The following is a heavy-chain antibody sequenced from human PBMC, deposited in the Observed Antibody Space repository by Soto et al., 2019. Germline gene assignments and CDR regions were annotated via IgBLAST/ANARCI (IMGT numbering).Heavy chain of an antibody. CDR3: GRRDGVWYGDPGPVDS. CDR1: GGSIGTGGYS. J-gene: IGHJ4*02. Sequence: QLQLQESGSGLVKPLQTLSLTCAVSGGSIGTGGYSWTWIRQPPGKGLEWIGYIYHSGTSYYNPSLKSRVSISLDWSKNQFSLRLTSVTAADTAIYYCGRRDGVWYGDPGPVDSWGQGTLVTVSS. D-gene: IGHD4-17*01. CDR2: IYHSGTS. V-gene: IGHV4-30-2*01.